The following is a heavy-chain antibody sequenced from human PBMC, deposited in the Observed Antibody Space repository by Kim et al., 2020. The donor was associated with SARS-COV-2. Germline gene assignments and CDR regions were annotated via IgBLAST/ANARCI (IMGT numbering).Heavy chain of an antibody. D-gene: IGHD3-10*01. Sequence: ASVKVSCKASGYTFTSYYMHWVRQAPGQGLEWMGIINPSGGSTSYAQKFQGRVTMTRDTSTSTVYMELSSLRSEDTAVYYCARDPSNGSGSYYKFSYYYGMDVWGQGTTVTVSS. CDR1: GYTFTSYY. CDR3: ARDPSNGSGSYYKFSYYYGMDV. J-gene: IGHJ6*02. CDR2: INPSGGST. V-gene: IGHV1-46*01.